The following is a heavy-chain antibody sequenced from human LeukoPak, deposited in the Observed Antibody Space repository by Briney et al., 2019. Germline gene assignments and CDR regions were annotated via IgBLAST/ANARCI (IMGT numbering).Heavy chain of an antibody. V-gene: IGHV4-59*08. J-gene: IGHJ4*02. Sequence: PSETLSLTCTVSGGSISSYYWSWIRQPPGKGLEWIGYIYYSGSTNYNPSLKGRVTISVDTSKNQFSLNLSSVTAADTAVYYCARRDSSSTWSSFDDWGQGTLVTVSS. CDR3: ARRDSSSTWSSFDD. D-gene: IGHD6-13*01. CDR2: IYYSGST. CDR1: GGSISSYY.